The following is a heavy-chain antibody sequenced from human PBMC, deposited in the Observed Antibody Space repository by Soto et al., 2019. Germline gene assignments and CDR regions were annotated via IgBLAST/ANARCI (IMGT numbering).Heavy chain of an antibody. CDR2: IYDTGISGYTPST. CDR3: ARGENAFFYYGMDV. CDR1: GGSITSSY. J-gene: IGHJ6*02. Sequence: SETLSLTCTVSGGSITSSYWSWIRRPPGKGLEWIAYIYDTGISGYTPSTSYNPSLKSRVTISVDTSQSQFSLKVTSVTAADTAVYYCARGENAFFYYGMDVWGQGITVTVSS. V-gene: IGHV4-59*01.